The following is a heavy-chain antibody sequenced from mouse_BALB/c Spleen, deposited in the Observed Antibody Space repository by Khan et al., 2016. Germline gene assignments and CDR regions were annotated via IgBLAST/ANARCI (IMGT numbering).Heavy chain of an antibody. V-gene: IGHV3-6*02. D-gene: IGHD1-1*01. CDR2: ISYDGSN. J-gene: IGHJ1*01. Sequence: EVQLQESGPGLVKPSQSLSLTCSVTGYSITSGYYWNWIRQFPGNKLEWMGYISYDGSNNYNPSLKNRISITRDTSKNQFFLKLNSVTTEDTATYYCAKGYGSSYAYFEVWGAGTTVTVSS. CDR1: GYSITSGYY. CDR3: AKGYGSSYAYFEV.